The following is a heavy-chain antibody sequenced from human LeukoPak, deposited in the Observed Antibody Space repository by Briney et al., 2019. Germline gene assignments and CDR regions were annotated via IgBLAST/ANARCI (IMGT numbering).Heavy chain of an antibody. J-gene: IGHJ4*02. CDR2: ISSSST. CDR3: ARDYGYEIDY. V-gene: IGHV3-21*01. CDR1: GFTFSSYS. D-gene: IGHD5-24*01. Sequence: GGSLRLSCAASGFTFSSYSMYWVRQAPGKGLEWVSSISSSSTYADSVKGRFTNSRDSAKNLLYLQMNSLRVEDTAVYYCARDYGYEIDYWGQGTLVTVSS.